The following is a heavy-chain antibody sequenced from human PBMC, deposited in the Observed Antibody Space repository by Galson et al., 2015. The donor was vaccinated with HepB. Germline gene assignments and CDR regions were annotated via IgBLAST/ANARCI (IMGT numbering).Heavy chain of an antibody. Sequence: LRLSCAISGDSVSSNSAAWNWIRQSPSRGLEWLGRTYYRPKWYNDYAVSVKSRITINPDTSKNQFSLQLNSVTPEDTAVYYCAREGRAVTIFGVVIRPPDDAFDIWGQGTMVTVSS. CDR3: AREGRAVTIFGVVIRPPDDAFDI. V-gene: IGHV6-1*01. J-gene: IGHJ3*02. CDR2: TYYRPKWYN. D-gene: IGHD3-3*01. CDR1: GDSVSSNSAA.